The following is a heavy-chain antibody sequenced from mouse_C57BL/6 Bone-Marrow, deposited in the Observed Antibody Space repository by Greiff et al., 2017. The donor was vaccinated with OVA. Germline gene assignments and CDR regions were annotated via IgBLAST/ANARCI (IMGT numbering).Heavy chain of an antibody. J-gene: IGHJ2*01. D-gene: IGHD1-2*01. CDR3: TREGVLRRRDY. Sequence: QVHVKQSGAELVRPGASVTLSCKASGYTFTDYEMHWVKQTPVHGLEWIGAIDPETGGTAYNQKFKGKAILTADKSSSTAYMELRSLTSEDSAVYYCTREGVLRRRDYWGQGTTLTVSS. V-gene: IGHV1-15*01. CDR2: IDPETGGT. CDR1: GYTFTDYE.